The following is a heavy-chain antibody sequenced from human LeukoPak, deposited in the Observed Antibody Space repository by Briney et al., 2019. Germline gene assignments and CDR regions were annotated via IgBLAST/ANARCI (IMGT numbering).Heavy chain of an antibody. CDR1: GFTFDDYG. CDR3: AKIDGGYVG. V-gene: IGHV3-20*04. D-gene: IGHD1-26*01. Sequence: GGSLRLSCAASGFTFDDYGMSWVRQAPGKGLEWVSGINWNGGSTGYADSVKGRFTISRDNSKNTLYLQMNSLRAEDTAVYYCAKIDGGYVGWGQGTLVTVSS. CDR2: INWNGGST. J-gene: IGHJ4*02.